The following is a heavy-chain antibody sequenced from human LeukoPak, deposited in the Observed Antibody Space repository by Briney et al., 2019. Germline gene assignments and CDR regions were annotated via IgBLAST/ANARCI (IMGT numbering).Heavy chain of an antibody. CDR3: AMPSSGYPYYFDY. Sequence: ASVKVSCKASGYTFTAYYMHWVRQAPGQGLEWMGWINPNSGGTNYAQKFQGRVTMTRDTSISTAYMELSRLRSDDTAVYYCAMPSSGYPYYFDYWGQGTLVTVSS. V-gene: IGHV1-2*02. D-gene: IGHD3-22*01. CDR1: GYTFTAYY. J-gene: IGHJ4*02. CDR2: INPNSGGT.